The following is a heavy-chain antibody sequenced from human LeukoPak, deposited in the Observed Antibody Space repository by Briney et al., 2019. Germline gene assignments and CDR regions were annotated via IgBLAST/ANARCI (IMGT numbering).Heavy chain of an antibody. CDR2: IKQDGREK. CDR1: GFTFSSYW. Sequence: PGGSLRLSCAASGFTFSSYWMSSVRQAPGKGLEWVANIKQDGREKYYVDSVKGRYTISRDNAKNSLYLQLNSLRAEDTAVYYCARTGYDYVWGSYRFPTYFDYWGQGTLVTVSS. V-gene: IGHV3-7*01. J-gene: IGHJ4*02. D-gene: IGHD3-16*02. CDR3: ARTGYDYVWGSYRFPTYFDY.